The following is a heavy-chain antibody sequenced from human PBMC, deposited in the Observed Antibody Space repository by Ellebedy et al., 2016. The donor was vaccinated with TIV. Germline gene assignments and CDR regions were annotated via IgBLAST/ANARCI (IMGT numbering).Heavy chain of an antibody. D-gene: IGHD6-6*01. Sequence: SETLSLXCAVYGGSFSGYYWSWIRQPPGKGLEWIGEINHSGSTNYNPSLKSRVTISVDTSKNQFSLKLSSVTAADTAVYYCARHDGIAARPGGWFDPWGQGTLVTVSS. V-gene: IGHV4-34*01. CDR1: GGSFSGYY. J-gene: IGHJ5*02. CDR3: ARHDGIAARPGGWFDP. CDR2: INHSGST.